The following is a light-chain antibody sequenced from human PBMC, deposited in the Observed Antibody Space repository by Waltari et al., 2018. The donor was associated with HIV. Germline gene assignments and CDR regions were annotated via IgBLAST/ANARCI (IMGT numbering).Light chain of an antibody. CDR1: GSNIGTYA. CDR2: MND. Sequence: SVVTQPPSASGTPGQRVTISCSGSGSNIGTYAVHWYQHFTGTAPKLLIYMNDQRPSVVPGRCSGSQSGTSASLAISGLQYDDEADYYCAVWDDSLGGAVFGGVTKLTVL. CDR3: AVWDDSLGGAV. J-gene: IGLJ2*01. V-gene: IGLV1-47*01.